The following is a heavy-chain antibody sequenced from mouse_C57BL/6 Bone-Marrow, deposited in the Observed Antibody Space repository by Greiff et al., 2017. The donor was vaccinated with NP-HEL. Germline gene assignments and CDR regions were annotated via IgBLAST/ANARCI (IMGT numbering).Heavy chain of an antibody. CDR2: INPSSGYT. V-gene: IGHV1-4*01. J-gene: IGHJ2*01. Sequence: QVQLQQSGAELASPGASVKMSCKASGYTFTSYTMPWVKQRPGQGLEWIGYINPSSGYTKYNQKFKDKATLTADKSSSTAYMQLSSLTSEDSAVDYCARRWLLDYWGQGTTLTVSS. CDR3: ARRWLLDY. D-gene: IGHD2-3*01. CDR1: GYTFTSYT.